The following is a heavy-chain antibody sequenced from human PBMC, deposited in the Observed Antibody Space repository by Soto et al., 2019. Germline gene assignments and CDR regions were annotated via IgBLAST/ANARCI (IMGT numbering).Heavy chain of an antibody. V-gene: IGHV1-69*05. Sequence: QVQLVQSGAEVKKPGSSVTVSCKASGGTFGNSAISWVRQAPGQGLEWMGGIIPIFPTPDYAQKFQGRVTITPDESTSTASMHLTSLRSEDTALYYSAPHTTRPLIAGTYYYAIDLSCPRTTVTVPS. D-gene: IGHD2-15*01. CDR1: GGTFGNSA. CDR2: IIPIFPTP. CDR3: APHTTRPLIAGTYYYAIDL. J-gene: IGHJ6*02.